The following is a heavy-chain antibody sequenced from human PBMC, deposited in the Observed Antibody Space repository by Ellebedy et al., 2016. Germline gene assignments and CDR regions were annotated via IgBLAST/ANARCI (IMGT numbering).Heavy chain of an antibody. V-gene: IGHV4-59*12. CDR3: ARTLVWFDP. Sequence: SETLSLTXTVSGGSISSYYWSWIRQPPGKGLEWTGYIYYSGSTNYNPSLKSRVTISVDTSKNQFSLKLSSVTAADTAVYYCARTLVWFDPWGQGTLVTVSS. CDR1: GGSISSYY. J-gene: IGHJ5*02. CDR2: IYYSGST.